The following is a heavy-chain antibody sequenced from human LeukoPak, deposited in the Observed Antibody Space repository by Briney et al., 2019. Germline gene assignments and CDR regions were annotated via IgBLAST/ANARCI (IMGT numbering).Heavy chain of an antibody. D-gene: IGHD1-1*01. J-gene: IGHJ4*02. CDR1: GFTFSDYW. Sequence: GGSLRLSCTVSGFTFSDYWMSWVRQVPGKGLEWVANINQHGSSQYYVDSVKGRFAISRDNAKNSLYLQMNSLRADDTSVYYCARSPATGTADYWGQGTMVAVSS. V-gene: IGHV3-7*01. CDR3: ARSPATGTADY. CDR2: INQHGSSQ.